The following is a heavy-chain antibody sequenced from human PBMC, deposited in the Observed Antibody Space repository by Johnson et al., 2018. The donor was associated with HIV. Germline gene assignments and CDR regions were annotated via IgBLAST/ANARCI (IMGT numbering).Heavy chain of an antibody. Sequence: MQLVESGGGLVQPAGSLRLSCAASGFTFSSYAMSWVRQAPGKGLEWVSAISGSGGSTYYADSVKGRFTISRDNSKNTLYLQMNSLRAEDTAVYYCAKGDIVVVPAAKGVAFDIWGHGTTVTVSS. D-gene: IGHD2-2*01. V-gene: IGHV3-23*04. CDR3: AKGDIVVVPAAKGVAFDI. CDR2: ISGSGGST. J-gene: IGHJ3*02. CDR1: GFTFSSYA.